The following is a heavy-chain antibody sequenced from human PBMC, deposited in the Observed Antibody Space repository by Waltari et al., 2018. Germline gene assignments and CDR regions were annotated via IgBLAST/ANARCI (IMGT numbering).Heavy chain of an antibody. D-gene: IGHD3-22*01. Sequence: QPQLQESGPGLVKPSETLSLPCTLSGASISSSSYYWGWLRHPPGKGLEGNGSIYYSGGTHYNPSHKSRVTVSVETSKNQCSLTLGSVTAADTAVYYCARSITMIVVVITSLANFDYWGQGTLVTVSS. V-gene: IGHV4-39*01. J-gene: IGHJ4*02. CDR1: GASISSSSYY. CDR2: IYYSGGT. CDR3: ARSITMIVVVITSLANFDY.